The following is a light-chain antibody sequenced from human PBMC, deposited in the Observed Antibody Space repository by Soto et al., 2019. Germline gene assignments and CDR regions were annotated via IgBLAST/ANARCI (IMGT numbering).Light chain of an antibody. CDR2: GAS. Sequence: IVMTQSPATLSVSPGERATLSCRASQTIDNKLAWYQQRPGQAPRLLIYGASIRATGIPARFSGSGSGTDFTLTISGLQSEDFGVYYWQQYKDWRTFGQGTNVDIK. V-gene: IGKV3-15*01. J-gene: IGKJ1*01. CDR1: QTIDNK. CDR3: QQYKDWRT.